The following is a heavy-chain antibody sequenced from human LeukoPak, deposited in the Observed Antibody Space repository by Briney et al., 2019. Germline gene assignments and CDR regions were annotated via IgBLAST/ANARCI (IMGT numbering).Heavy chain of an antibody. CDR2: ISSSSSYI. Sequence: GGSLRLSCAASGFTFNSYTMNWVRQAPGKGLEWVSSISSSSSYIYYADSVKGRFTISRDNAKNSLYLQMDSLRAEDTAVYYCAREHSSGRVGFNCWGQGTLVTVS. D-gene: IGHD6-19*01. CDR1: GFTFNSYT. J-gene: IGHJ4*02. V-gene: IGHV3-21*01. CDR3: AREHSSGRVGFNC.